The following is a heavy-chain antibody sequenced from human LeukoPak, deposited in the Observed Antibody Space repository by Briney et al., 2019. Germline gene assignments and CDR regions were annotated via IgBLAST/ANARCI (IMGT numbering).Heavy chain of an antibody. CDR3: AKDVGYYGSDY. Sequence: GGSLRLSCAASGFTFTAYGIHWVRQAPGKGLEWVAFIRYDGSNKDYANSVKGRFTISRDNSKNTLYLQMSSLRADDTAVYYCAKDVGYYGSDYWGQGTLVTVSS. J-gene: IGHJ4*02. CDR2: IRYDGSNK. D-gene: IGHD3-10*01. CDR1: GFTFTAYG. V-gene: IGHV3-30*02.